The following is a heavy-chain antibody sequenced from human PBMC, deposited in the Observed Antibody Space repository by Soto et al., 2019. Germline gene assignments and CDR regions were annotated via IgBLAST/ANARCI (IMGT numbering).Heavy chain of an antibody. Sequence: PSETLSLTCTVSGGSISSGGYYWSWIRQHPGKGLEWIGYIYYSGSTYYNPSLKSRVTISVDTSKNQFSLKLSSVTAADTAVYYCARDFEGSGSYFGYWGQGTLVTVSS. J-gene: IGHJ4*02. CDR2: IYYSGST. V-gene: IGHV4-31*03. CDR1: GGSISSGGYY. D-gene: IGHD3-10*01. CDR3: ARDFEGSGSYFGY.